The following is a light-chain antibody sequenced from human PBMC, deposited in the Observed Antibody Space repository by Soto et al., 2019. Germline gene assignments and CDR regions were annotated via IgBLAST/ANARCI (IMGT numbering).Light chain of an antibody. V-gene: IGKV4-1*01. CDR2: WAS. J-gene: IGKJ2*01. CDR1: QSVLYSSNNKNY. Sequence: DIVMTQSPDSLAVSLGERATINCKSSQSVLYSSNNKNYLAWYQQKPGQPPKLLIYWASTRESGVPDRFSGSGSVTDFTLTISSLQAEDVAVYYCQQYYTRAPYTFGQGTKLEIK. CDR3: QQYYTRAPYT.